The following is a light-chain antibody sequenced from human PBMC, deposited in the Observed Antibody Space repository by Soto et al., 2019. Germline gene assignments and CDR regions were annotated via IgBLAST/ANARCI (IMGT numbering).Light chain of an antibody. V-gene: IGKV3-20*01. J-gene: IGKJ2*01. CDR2: GAS. CDR3: QQYGTSPMYT. Sequence: EIVLTQSPGTLSLSPGERVTLSCRASQSISNNYLAWYQQKPGQAPRLLFYGASTSATGIPDRFSGSGSGTDFTLTISRLEPEDFAVYYCQQYGTSPMYTFGQGTKLEIK. CDR1: QSISNNY.